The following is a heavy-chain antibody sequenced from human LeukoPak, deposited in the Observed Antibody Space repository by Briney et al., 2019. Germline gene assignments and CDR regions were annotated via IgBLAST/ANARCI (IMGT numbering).Heavy chain of an antibody. CDR1: GGSISSSSYY. V-gene: IGHV4-31*03. J-gene: IGHJ3*02. Sequence: SETLSLTCTVSGGSISSSSYYWGWIRQPPGKGLEWIGYIYYSGSTYYNPSLKSRVTISVDTSKNQFSLKLSSVTAADTAVYYCARASYRSGAFDIWGQGTMVTVSS. CDR2: IYYSGST. D-gene: IGHD6-6*01. CDR3: ARASYRSGAFDI.